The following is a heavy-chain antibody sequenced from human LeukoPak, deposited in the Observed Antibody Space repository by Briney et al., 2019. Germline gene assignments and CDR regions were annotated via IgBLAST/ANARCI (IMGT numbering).Heavy chain of an antibody. D-gene: IGHD6-13*01. CDR1: GFTFDDYG. J-gene: IGHJ6*03. CDR2: IIWSGGST. CDR3: AKPSQQLAYYYYYYYMDV. V-gene: IGHV3-20*04. Sequence: PGGSLRLSCAASGFTFDDYGMSWVRQAPGKGLEWVSGIIWSGGSTGYADSVKGRFTISRDNAKNSLYLQVHSLRAEDTAVYYCAKPSQQLAYYYYYYYMDVWGKGTTVTVSS.